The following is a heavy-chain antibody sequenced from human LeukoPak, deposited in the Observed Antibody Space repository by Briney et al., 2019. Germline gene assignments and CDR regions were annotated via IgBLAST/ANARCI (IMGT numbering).Heavy chain of an antibody. CDR1: GFTFSSYE. CDR2: ISSSGSTI. CDR3: ARDYAEKQRLVSDLYYYYYGMDV. D-gene: IGHD6-13*01. J-gene: IGHJ6*02. V-gene: IGHV3-48*03. Sequence: HPGGSLRLSCAASGFTFSSYEMNWVRQAPGKGLEWVSYISSSGSTIYYADSVKGRFTISRDNAKNSLYLQMNSLRAEDTAVYYCARDYAEKQRLVSDLYYYYYGMDVWGQGTTVTVSS.